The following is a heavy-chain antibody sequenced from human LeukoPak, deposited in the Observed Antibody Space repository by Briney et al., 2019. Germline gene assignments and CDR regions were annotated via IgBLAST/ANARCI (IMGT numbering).Heavy chain of an antibody. Sequence: GGSLRLSCAASGFTFSSYGMHWVRQAPGKGLEWVAVIWYGGSNKYYADPVKGRFTISRDNSKNTLYLQMNSLRAEDTAVYYCAKSLEAYSSSVDYWGQGTLVTVSS. J-gene: IGHJ4*02. D-gene: IGHD6-13*01. CDR3: AKSLEAYSSSVDY. V-gene: IGHV3-30*02. CDR2: IWYGGSNK. CDR1: GFTFSSYG.